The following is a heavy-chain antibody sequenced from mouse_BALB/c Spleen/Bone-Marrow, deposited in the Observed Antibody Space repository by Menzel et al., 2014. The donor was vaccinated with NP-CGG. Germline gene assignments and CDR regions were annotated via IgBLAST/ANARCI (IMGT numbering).Heavy chain of an antibody. J-gene: IGHJ4*01. D-gene: IGHD1-1*02. CDR1: GFSLTGYG. CDR3: ARDGGTGAMDY. V-gene: IGHV2-6-7*01. Sequence: VKLVESGPGLVAPSQSLSITCTVSGFSLTGYGVNWFRQPPGKGLEWLGMIWGDGSTDYNSALKSRLSISKDNSKSQVFLKMNSPQTDDTARYYCARDGGTGAMDYWGQGTSVTVSS. CDR2: IWGDGST.